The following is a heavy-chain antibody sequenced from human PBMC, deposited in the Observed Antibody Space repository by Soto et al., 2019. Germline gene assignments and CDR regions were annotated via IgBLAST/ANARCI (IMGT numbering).Heavy chain of an antibody. J-gene: IGHJ5*02. Sequence: GGSLRLSCAASGFTFSSYSMNWVRQAPGKGLEWVSSISSSSSYIYYADSVKGRFTISRDNAKNSLYLQMNSLRAEDTAVYYCARDFSGYDPSNWFDPWGQGTLVTVSS. CDR1: GFTFSSYS. CDR2: ISSSSSYI. CDR3: ARDFSGYDPSNWFDP. D-gene: IGHD5-12*01. V-gene: IGHV3-21*01.